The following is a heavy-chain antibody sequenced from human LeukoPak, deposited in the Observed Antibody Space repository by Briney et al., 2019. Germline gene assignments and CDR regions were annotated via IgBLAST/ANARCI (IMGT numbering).Heavy chain of an antibody. CDR2: INSDGSST. V-gene: IGHV3-74*01. CDR3: ARGDIVVVPAAIPFY. J-gene: IGHJ4*02. CDR1: GFTFSSYW. Sequence: GGSLRLSCAASGFTFSSYWMHWVRQAPGKGLVWVSRINSDGSSTSYADSVKGRFTISRDNAKNTLYLQMNSLRAEDTAVYYCARGDIVVVPAAIPFYWGQGTLVTVSS. D-gene: IGHD2-2*02.